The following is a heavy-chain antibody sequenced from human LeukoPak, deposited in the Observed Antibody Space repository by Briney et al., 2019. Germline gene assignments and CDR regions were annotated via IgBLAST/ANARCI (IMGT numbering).Heavy chain of an antibody. Sequence: GGSLRLSCAASGFTFSSYWMSWVRQAPGKGLEWVANIKQDGSEKYYVDSVKGRFTISRDNAKNSLYLQMNSLRAEDTAAYYCARPDDYSTRSHDYWGQGTLVTVSS. CDR2: IKQDGSEK. D-gene: IGHD4-11*01. J-gene: IGHJ4*02. V-gene: IGHV3-7*01. CDR3: ARPDDYSTRSHDY. CDR1: GFTFSSYW.